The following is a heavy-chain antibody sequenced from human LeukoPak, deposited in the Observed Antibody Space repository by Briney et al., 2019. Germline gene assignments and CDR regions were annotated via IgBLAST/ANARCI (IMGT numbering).Heavy chain of an antibody. Sequence: PGGSLRLSCAASGFTFSSYAMSWVRQAPGKGLEWVSAISGSGGSTYYADSVKGRFTISRDNSKNTLYLQMNSLRAEDTAVYYCAKDSQTYYYDSSGYCHFDYWGQGTLVTVSS. CDR3: AKDSQTYYYDSSGYCHFDY. CDR2: ISGSGGST. CDR1: GFTFSSYA. D-gene: IGHD3-22*01. J-gene: IGHJ4*02. V-gene: IGHV3-23*01.